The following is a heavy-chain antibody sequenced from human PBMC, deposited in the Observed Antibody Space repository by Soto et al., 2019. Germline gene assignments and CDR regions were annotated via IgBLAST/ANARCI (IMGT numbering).Heavy chain of an antibody. CDR3: ARVEKYQLPPYHDNCMDV. V-gene: IGHV6-1*01. CDR2: TYYRSKWYN. Sequence: SQTLSLTCAISGDSVSSNSAAWNWIRQSPSRGLEWLGRTYYRSKWYNDYAVSVKSRITINPDTSKNQFSLQLNSVTPEDMAVYYCARVEKYQLPPYHDNCMDVWGQGTTVTVSS. J-gene: IGHJ6*02. D-gene: IGHD2-2*01. CDR1: GDSVSSNSAA.